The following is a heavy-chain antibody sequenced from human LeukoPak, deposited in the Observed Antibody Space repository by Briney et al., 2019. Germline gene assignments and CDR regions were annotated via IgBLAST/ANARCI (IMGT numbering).Heavy chain of an antibody. V-gene: IGHV3-30*18. CDR1: GFSFISYG. CDR3: AKRPSDYGDYVSYFDY. CDR2: ISDDGRRK. Sequence: SGGSLRLSCAASGFSFISYGMHWVRQAPGKGLEWVGVISDDGRRKDYADSVKGRFTISRDNSKDTLYLQMNSLRAEDTAVYYCAKRPSDYGDYVSYFDYWGQGTLVNVSS. J-gene: IGHJ4*02. D-gene: IGHD4-17*01.